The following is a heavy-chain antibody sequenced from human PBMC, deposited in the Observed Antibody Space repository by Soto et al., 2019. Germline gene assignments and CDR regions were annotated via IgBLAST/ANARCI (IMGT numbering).Heavy chain of an antibody. V-gene: IGHV3-64D*06. CDR1: GFIFSNYA. J-gene: IGHJ6*02. D-gene: IGHD3-3*01. Sequence: PGGSLRLSCSASGFIFSNYAMHWVRQAPGKGLEYVSAISSNAGSTYYADSVKGRFTISRDNSKNTLYLQMSSLRVEDAAEYFCAKDSWAIFGVPAGEYYAMDVWGQGTTVTVSS. CDR2: ISSNAGST. CDR3: AKDSWAIFGVPAGEYYAMDV.